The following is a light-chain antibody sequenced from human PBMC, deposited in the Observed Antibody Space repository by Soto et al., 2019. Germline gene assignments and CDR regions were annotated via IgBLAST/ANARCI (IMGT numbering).Light chain of an antibody. V-gene: IGKV3-20*01. Sequence: EIACTQSPGTPSLSPGERATLSCRSSQSVSNNYLAWYQQKPGQAPRLLIYGASNRATDIPDRFSGSGSGTDFTLTISRLEPEDFAVYYCQQYGSSGTFGQGTKVDIK. J-gene: IGKJ1*01. CDR3: QQYGSSGT. CDR2: GAS. CDR1: QSVSNNY.